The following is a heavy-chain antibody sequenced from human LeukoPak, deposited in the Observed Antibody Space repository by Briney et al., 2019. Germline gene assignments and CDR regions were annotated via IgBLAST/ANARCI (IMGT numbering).Heavy chain of an antibody. Sequence: SETLSLTCAVYGGYFSGYYWSGIGQPTPREVEWIGEINHSGSTNYNQSLTIQVTISVDTYKNQFSLKLSSVTAADSDGYYFAGVRITMVRGVTIYFHYGGQGTVVPVSS. D-gene: IGHD3-10*01. CDR3: AGVRITMVRGVTIYFHY. CDR2: INHSGST. V-gene: IGHV4-34*01. J-gene: IGHJ4*02. CDR1: GGYFSGYY.